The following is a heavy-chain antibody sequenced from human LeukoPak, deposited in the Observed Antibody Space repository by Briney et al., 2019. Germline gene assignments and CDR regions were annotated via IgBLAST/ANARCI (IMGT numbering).Heavy chain of an antibody. CDR1: GGSISNYY. J-gene: IGHJ4*02. CDR2: IYYSGST. CDR3: ARGSGLGSGYEPDFDY. Sequence: SETLSLTCTVSGGSISNYYWTWIRQPPGKGLEWIGYIYYSGSTNYNPSLKSRVTMSVDTSKNQFSLKLSSVTAADTAVYYCARGSGLGSGYEPDFDYWGQGTLVTVSS. V-gene: IGHV4-59*01. D-gene: IGHD5-12*01.